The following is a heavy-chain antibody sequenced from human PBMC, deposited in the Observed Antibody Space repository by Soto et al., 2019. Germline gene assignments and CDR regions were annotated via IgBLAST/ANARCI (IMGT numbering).Heavy chain of an antibody. CDR3: ARDGSILGELSNFDY. J-gene: IGHJ4*02. Sequence: QVQLVQSGAEVKKPGSSVKVSCKASGGTFSSYAISWVRQAPGQGLEWMGGISPNFGTANYAQKFQGRVTITADESPSTAYMELSSLRSEDTAVYYCARDGSILGELSNFDYLGQGTLVTGSS. D-gene: IGHD3-16*02. CDR1: GGTFSSYA. CDR2: ISPNFGTA. V-gene: IGHV1-69*01.